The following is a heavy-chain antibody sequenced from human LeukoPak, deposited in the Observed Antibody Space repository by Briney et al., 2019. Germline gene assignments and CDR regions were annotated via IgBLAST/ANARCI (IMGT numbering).Heavy chain of an antibody. J-gene: IGHJ4*02. CDR1: GGSISSYY. V-gene: IGHV4-59*01. Sequence: PSETLSLTCSVSGGSISSYYWSWIRQPPGKGLEWIGYIYYSGSTNYNPSLKSRVTISVDTSKNQFSLKLSSVTAADTAVYYCARGNLWFGEYSWFDYWGQGTLVTVSS. CDR3: ARGNLWFGEYSWFDY. CDR2: IYYSGST. D-gene: IGHD3-10*01.